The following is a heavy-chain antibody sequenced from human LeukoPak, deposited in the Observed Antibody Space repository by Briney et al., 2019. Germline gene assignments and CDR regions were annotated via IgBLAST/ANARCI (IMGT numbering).Heavy chain of an antibody. J-gene: IGHJ6*03. V-gene: IGHV3-30*02. CDR3: ANSGSYRGYYYMDV. CDR1: GFTFSSYG. D-gene: IGHD1-26*01. Sequence: GGSLRLSCAASGFTFSSYGMHWVRQAPGKGLEGVAFIRYDGSNKYYADSVKGRFTISRDNSKNTLYLQMNSLRAEDTAVYYCANSGSYRGYYYMDVWGKGTTVTVSS. CDR2: IRYDGSNK.